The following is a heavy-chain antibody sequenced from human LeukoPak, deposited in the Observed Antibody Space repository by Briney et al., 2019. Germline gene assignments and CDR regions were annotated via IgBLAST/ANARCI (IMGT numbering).Heavy chain of an antibody. Sequence: ADTLSLTCTVSGGPISSYYWSWIRQPPGKRLEWIGHIYYSGSTNYNPSLKSRVTISVDTSKNQFSLKLSSVTAADTAVYYCASRSSIWSGYQDTLYYFDSWGQGTLVTVSS. J-gene: IGHJ4*02. CDR2: IYYSGST. D-gene: IGHD3-3*01. V-gene: IGHV4-59*07. CDR1: GGPISSYY. CDR3: ASRSSIWSGYQDTLYYFDS.